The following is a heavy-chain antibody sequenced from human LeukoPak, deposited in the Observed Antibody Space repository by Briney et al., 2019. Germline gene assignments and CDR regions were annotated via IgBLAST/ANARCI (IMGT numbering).Heavy chain of an antibody. Sequence: PGGSLRLSCAASGFTVSNNYMNGVRQAPGKGLEWVSVIYSGGSTYYADSVQGRFTISRDNSKNTLYLQMNSLRAEDTAVYYCARGQRAAAGFDSWGQGTLVTVSS. CDR1: GFTVSNNY. CDR3: ARGQRAAAGFDS. D-gene: IGHD6-13*01. CDR2: IYSGGST. V-gene: IGHV3-53*01. J-gene: IGHJ4*02.